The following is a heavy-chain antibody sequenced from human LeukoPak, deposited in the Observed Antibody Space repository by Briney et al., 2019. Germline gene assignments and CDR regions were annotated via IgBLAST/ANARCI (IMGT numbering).Heavy chain of an antibody. CDR2: ISSSSSYI. D-gene: IGHD1-1*01. CDR3: ARGRTGTAVY. CDR1: GFTFSSYS. Sequence: GGSLRLSCAASGFTFSSYSMNWVRQAPAKGLEWVSSISSSSSYIYYADSVKGRFTISRDNAKNPLYLQMNSLRAEDTAVYYCARGRTGTAVYWGQGTLVTVSS. J-gene: IGHJ4*02. V-gene: IGHV3-21*01.